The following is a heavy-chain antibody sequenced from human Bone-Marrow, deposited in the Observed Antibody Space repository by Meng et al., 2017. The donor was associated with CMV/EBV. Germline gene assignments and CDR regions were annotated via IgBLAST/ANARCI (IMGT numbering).Heavy chain of an antibody. D-gene: IGHD6-13*01. CDR2: ISSSSSYI. Sequence: GGSLRLSCAASGFTFSSYSMNWVRQAPGKGLEWVSSISSSSSYIYYADSVKGRFTISRDNAKNSLYLQMNSLRAEDTAVYYCARDQLYSSRAYYYYYGMDVWGQGTTVTV. J-gene: IGHJ6*02. CDR3: ARDQLYSSRAYYYYYGMDV. V-gene: IGHV3-21*01. CDR1: GFTFSSYS.